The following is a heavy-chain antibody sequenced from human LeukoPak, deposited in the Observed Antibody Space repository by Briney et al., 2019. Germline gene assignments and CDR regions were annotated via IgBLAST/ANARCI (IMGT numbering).Heavy chain of an antibody. D-gene: IGHD2-21*02. CDR2: FDPEDGET. V-gene: IGHV1-24*01. Sequence: GASVKVSCKVSGYTLTELSMHWVRQAPGKGLEWMGGFDPEDGETIYAQKFQGRVTMTEDTSTDTAYMELSSLRSEDTAVYYCATNIVVVTATQFDYWGQGTLVTASS. CDR3: ATNIVVVTATQFDY. CDR1: GYTLTELS. J-gene: IGHJ4*02.